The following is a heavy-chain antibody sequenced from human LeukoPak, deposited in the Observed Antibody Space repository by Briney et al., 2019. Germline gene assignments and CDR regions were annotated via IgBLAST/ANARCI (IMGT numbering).Heavy chain of an antibody. CDR3: TRGYDILTGYQYYMDV. D-gene: IGHD3-9*01. V-gene: IGHV3-49*04. Sequence: PGGSLRLSCTASGFTFGDYAMSWVRQAPGKGLEWVGFIRSKAYGGTTEYAASVKGRFTISRDDSKSIAYLQMDSLKTEDTAVYYCTRGYDILTGYQYYMDVWGKGTTVTISS. J-gene: IGHJ6*03. CDR1: GFTFGDYA. CDR2: IRSKAYGGTT.